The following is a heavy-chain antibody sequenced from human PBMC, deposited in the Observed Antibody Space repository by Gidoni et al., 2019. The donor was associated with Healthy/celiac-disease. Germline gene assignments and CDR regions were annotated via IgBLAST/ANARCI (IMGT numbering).Heavy chain of an antibody. Sequence: QLHLQESGPRLVRPSETLSLTCTVSGGSVSNADYYWGWSRQSPGKGLEWIGTVYYRGPTYYNPSLKSRVTISPDTSQNQFSLRLSSVTAADTAVYYCARDVRYSSSWSHFDFWGQGTLVTVSS. J-gene: IGHJ4*02. CDR2: VYYRGPT. CDR1: GGSVSNADYY. CDR3: ARDVRYSSSWSHFDF. V-gene: IGHV4-39*07. D-gene: IGHD6-13*01.